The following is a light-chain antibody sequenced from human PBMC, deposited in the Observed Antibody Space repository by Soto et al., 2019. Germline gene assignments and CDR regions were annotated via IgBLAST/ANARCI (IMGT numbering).Light chain of an antibody. J-gene: IGLJ2*01. V-gene: IGLV6-57*04. CDR3: QSYDPINQAGL. Sequence: NFMLTQPHSVSESPGKTVTISCTRSSGSIARNYVQWYQQRPGGAPTTVIYQDNQRPSGVPDRFSGSIDSSSNSASLTISGLKTDDEADYYCQSYDPINQAGLFGGGTTLPVL. CDR2: QDN. CDR1: SGSIARNY.